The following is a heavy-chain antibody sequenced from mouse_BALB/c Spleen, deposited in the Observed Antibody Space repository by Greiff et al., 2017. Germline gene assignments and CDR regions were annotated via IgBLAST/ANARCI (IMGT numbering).Heavy chain of an antibody. V-gene: IGHV1-7*01. CDR1: GYTFTSYW. J-gene: IGHJ1*01. CDR3: AIYYGSSYWYFDV. D-gene: IGHD1-1*01. Sequence: QVQLQQSGAELAKPGASVKMSCKASGYTFTSYWMHWVKQRPGQGLEWIGYINPSTGYTESNQKFKDKATLTADKSSSTAYMQLSSLTSEDSAVYYCAIYYGSSYWYFDVWGAGTTVTVSS. CDR2: INPSTGYT.